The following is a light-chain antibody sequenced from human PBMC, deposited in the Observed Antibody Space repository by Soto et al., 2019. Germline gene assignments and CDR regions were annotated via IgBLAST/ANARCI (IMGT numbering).Light chain of an antibody. Sequence: QSVLTQAPSVSGAPGQRVTVSSTGSSTNIGAGYAVHWYQQLPGTAPKLLIYGNTIRPSGVPDRFSGSRSGTSASLAITGLQAEDEADYYCQSHDNSLSGFYVFGTGTKVTVL. CDR3: QSHDNSLSGFYV. CDR1: STNIGAGYA. CDR2: GNT. J-gene: IGLJ1*01. V-gene: IGLV1-40*01.